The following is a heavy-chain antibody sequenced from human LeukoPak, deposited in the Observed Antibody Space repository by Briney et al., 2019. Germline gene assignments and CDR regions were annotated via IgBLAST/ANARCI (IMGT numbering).Heavy chain of an antibody. CDR1: GFTFSTYG. Sequence: YLRRYGSASGFTFSTYGMHRLRQAPGKGLEWVAVISFDGSNKYYADSVKDRFTISRDNSKNTLYLQVNGLRAEDTAVYYCAKPVEGVYSDYGRNYFDYWGQGTLVTVSS. CDR3: AKPVEGVYSDYGRNYFDY. V-gene: IGHV3-30*18. CDR2: ISFDGSNK. J-gene: IGHJ4*02. D-gene: IGHD5-12*01.